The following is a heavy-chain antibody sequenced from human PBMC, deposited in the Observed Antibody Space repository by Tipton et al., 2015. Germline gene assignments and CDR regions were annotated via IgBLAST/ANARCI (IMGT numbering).Heavy chain of an antibody. CDR3: ARVELTGTTQPVDY. D-gene: IGHD1-20*01. J-gene: IGHJ4*02. V-gene: IGHV3-48*02. CDR1: GFTFSTYS. Sequence: GSLRLSCTVSGFTFSTYSMNWVRQAPGKGLEWVSYITGSSSTIYYADSVKGRFTISRDNAKNSLYLQMNSLRDEDTAVYYCARVELTGTTQPVDYWGQGTLVTVSS. CDR2: ITGSSSTI.